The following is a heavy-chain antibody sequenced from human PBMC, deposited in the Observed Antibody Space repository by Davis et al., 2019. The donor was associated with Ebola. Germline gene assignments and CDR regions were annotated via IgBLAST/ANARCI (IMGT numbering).Heavy chain of an antibody. Sequence: AASVKVSCKASGGTFSSYAISWVRQAPGQGLEWMGGIIPIFGTANYAQKFQGRVTITADESTSTAYMELSSLRSEDTAVYYCARGLSEIVGATDYWGQGTLVTVSS. V-gene: IGHV1-69*13. CDR2: IIPIFGTA. CDR1: GGTFSSYA. J-gene: IGHJ4*02. D-gene: IGHD1-26*01. CDR3: ARGLSEIVGATDY.